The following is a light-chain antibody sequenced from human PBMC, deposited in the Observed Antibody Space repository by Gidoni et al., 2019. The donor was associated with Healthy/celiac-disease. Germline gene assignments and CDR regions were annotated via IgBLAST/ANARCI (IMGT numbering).Light chain of an antibody. V-gene: IGLV1-44*01. CDR3: AAWDDSLNGWV. Sequence: QSVLTQPPSASGPPGQRVTISCSGSSSNIGSNTVNWYQQLPGTDPKRLMYSNNQRPSGVPDRFSGSKSGTSASLAISGLQSEDEADYYCAAWDDSLNGWVFGGGTKLTVL. J-gene: IGLJ3*02. CDR2: SNN. CDR1: SSNIGSNT.